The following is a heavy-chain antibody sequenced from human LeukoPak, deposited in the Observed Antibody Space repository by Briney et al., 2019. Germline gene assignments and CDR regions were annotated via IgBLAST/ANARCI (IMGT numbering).Heavy chain of an antibody. CDR3: ARGLVHDTSGYYSDY. Sequence: GGSLRFSCAVSGFSFNNAWMSWVRRAPGEGLEWVSRINSDDSRTTYADSVKGRFTISRDNAKNTLYLQMNSLRAEDTAVYYCARGLVHDTSGYYSDYWGQGTLVTVSS. CDR1: GFSFNNAW. V-gene: IGHV3-74*01. CDR2: INSDDSRT. J-gene: IGHJ4*02. D-gene: IGHD3-22*01.